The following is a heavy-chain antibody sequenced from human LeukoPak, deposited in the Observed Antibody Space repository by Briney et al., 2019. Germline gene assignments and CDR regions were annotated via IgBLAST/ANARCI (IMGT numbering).Heavy chain of an antibody. J-gene: IGHJ4*02. V-gene: IGHV1-8*01. CDR3: ARDLTITMVRTHYFDY. Sequence: ASVKVSCKASGYTFTSYDINWVRQATGQGLEWMGWMNPNSGNTGYAQKFQGRVTMTRNTSISTAYMELSSLRSEDTAVYYCARDLTITMVRTHYFDYWGQGTLVTVSS. D-gene: IGHD3-10*01. CDR1: GYTFTSYD. CDR2: MNPNSGNT.